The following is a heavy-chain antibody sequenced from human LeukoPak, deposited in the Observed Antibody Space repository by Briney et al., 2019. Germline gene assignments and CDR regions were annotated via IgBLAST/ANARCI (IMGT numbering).Heavy chain of an antibody. J-gene: IGHJ6*02. CDR3: ARGLYSSSWYRFDYYGMDV. V-gene: IGHV1-8*01. CDR2: MNPNSGNT. D-gene: IGHD6-13*01. CDR1: GYTFTSYD. Sequence: ASVKVSCKASGYTFTSYDINWVRQATGQGLEWMGWMNPNSGNTGYAQKFQGRVTMTRNTSISTAYMELSSLRSEDTAVYYCARGLYSSSWYRFDYYGMDVWGQGTTVTVSS.